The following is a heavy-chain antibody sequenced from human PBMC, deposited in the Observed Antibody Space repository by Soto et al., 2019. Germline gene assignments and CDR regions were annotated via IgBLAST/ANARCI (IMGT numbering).Heavy chain of an antibody. CDR3: ARDGYSAGFDI. V-gene: IGHV3-7*01. D-gene: IGHD5-18*01. Sequence: EVQLVESEGGVVQPGGSLRLSCAASGFTFRSYYMSWVRQPPGKGLEWVANIKQDGSEKYYVESVKGRFTISRDNAKNSLSLQMNSLRVEDTAGYYCARDGYSAGFDIWGQGTIVTVSS. CDR1: GFTFRSYY. CDR2: IKQDGSEK. J-gene: IGHJ3*02.